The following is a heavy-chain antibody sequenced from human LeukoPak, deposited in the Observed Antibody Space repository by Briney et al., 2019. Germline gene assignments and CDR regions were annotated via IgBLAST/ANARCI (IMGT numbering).Heavy chain of an antibody. J-gene: IGHJ4*02. CDR1: GFTFSSYG. Sequence: GGSLGLSCAASGFTFSSYGMHWVRQAPGKGLEWVAVISYDGSNKYYADSVKGRFTISRDNSKNTLYLQMNSLRAEDTAVYYCAKDRELAVDYWGQGTLVTVSS. CDR2: ISYDGSNK. V-gene: IGHV3-30*18. D-gene: IGHD3-10*01. CDR3: AKDRELAVDY.